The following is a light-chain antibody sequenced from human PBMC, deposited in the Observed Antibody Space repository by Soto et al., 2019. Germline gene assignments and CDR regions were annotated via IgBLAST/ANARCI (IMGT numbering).Light chain of an antibody. CDR1: QSISSY. CDR3: QQSYSTPLYT. V-gene: IGKV1-39*01. Sequence: DIQMTQSPSSLSASVGDRVTITCRASQSISSYLNWYQQKPGKAPKLLIYAASSLQSGVPSRFSGSGSRTDLTLTISSLQPEDFATYYCQQSYSTPLYTFGQGTKLEIK. CDR2: AAS. J-gene: IGKJ2*01.